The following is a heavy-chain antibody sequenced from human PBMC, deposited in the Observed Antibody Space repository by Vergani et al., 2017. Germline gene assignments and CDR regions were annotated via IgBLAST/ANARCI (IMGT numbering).Heavy chain of an antibody. CDR1: GFTFSSYG. CDR2: IWYDGSNK. V-gene: IGHV3-33*06. D-gene: IGHD3-9*01. J-gene: IGHJ4*02. Sequence: QVQLVESGGGVVQPGRSLRLSCAASGFTFSSYGMHWVRQAPGKGLEWVAVIWYDGSNKYYADSVKGRFSISRDNSKNTLYLQMNSLRAEDTAVYYCAKHYDILTGYSDPTFDYWGQGTLVTVSS. CDR3: AKHYDILTGYSDPTFDY.